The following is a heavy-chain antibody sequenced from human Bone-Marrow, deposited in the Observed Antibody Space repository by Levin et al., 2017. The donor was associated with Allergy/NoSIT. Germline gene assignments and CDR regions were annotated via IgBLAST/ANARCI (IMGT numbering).Heavy chain of an antibody. Sequence: LSLTCEASGFTFRLYWMHWVRQVPGKGLVWVARIFSDGDITDYADSVKGRFVVSRDNTKNTLSLQMNNLRVEDTAIYYCARAVAGEDIDLWGQGTLVSVSS. V-gene: IGHV3-74*01. CDR3: ARAVAGEDIDL. CDR2: IFSDGDIT. D-gene: IGHD6-19*01. J-gene: IGHJ5*02. CDR1: GFTFRLYW.